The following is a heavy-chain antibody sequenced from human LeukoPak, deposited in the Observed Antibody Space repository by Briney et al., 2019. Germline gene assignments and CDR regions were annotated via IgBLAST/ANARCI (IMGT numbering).Heavy chain of an antibody. CDR3: ARGSGGYYGSGSYD. D-gene: IGHD3-10*01. J-gene: IGHJ1*01. V-gene: IGHV1-2*02. CDR1: GYTFSSYG. CDR2: INPNSGGT. Sequence: GASVKVSCKASGYTFSSYGISWVRQAPGQGLEWMGWINPNSGGTNYAQKFQGRVTMTRDTSISTAYMELSRLTSDDTAVYYCARGSGGYYGSGSYDWGQGTLVTVSS.